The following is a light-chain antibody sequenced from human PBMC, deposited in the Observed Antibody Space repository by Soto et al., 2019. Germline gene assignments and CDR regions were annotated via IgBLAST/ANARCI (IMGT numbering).Light chain of an antibody. CDR1: QSISGY. CDR2: AAS. J-gene: IGKJ2*01. V-gene: IGKV3-20*01. CDR3: QQYGSSPPYT. Sequence: TQSPSTLSASVGDRVTITCRASQSISGYLAWYQQKPGQAPRLLIYAASSRATGIPDRFSGSKSGTDFTLTISRLEPEDSAVYYCQQYGSSPPYTFGQGTKLEIK.